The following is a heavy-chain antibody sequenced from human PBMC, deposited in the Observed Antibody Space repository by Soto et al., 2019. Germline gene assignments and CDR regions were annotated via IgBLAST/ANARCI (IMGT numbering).Heavy chain of an antibody. CDR2: ISNTSGGT. J-gene: IGHJ4*02. V-gene: IGHV3-23*01. CDR3: AKDRLAGNFDY. CDR1: GFTFNNYA. Sequence: GGSLRLSCAASGFTFNNYAMNWVRQAPGMGLEWVATISNTSGGTYYADSVKGRFTISRDNSKNTLYLQMSILRVEDTAVYYCAKDRLAGNFDYWGQGTQVTVSS.